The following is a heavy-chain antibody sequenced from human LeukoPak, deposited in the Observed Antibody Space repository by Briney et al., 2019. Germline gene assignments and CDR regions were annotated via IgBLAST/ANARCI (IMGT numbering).Heavy chain of an antibody. Sequence: GGSLRLSCAASRFTFSRYSMNWVRPAPGKGLEWVSYISGSNTNIKYADSVRGRFTISRDNAKNSLYLQMNSLRDEDTAVYYCARDDKHAFDIWGQGTMVTVSS. CDR3: ARDDKHAFDI. CDR2: ISGSNTNI. D-gene: IGHD3-9*01. V-gene: IGHV3-48*02. CDR1: RFTFSRYS. J-gene: IGHJ3*02.